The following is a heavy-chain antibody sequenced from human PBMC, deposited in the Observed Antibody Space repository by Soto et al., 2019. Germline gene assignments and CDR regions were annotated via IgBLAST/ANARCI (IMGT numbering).Heavy chain of an antibody. CDR2: ISYDGSNK. CDR1: GFTFSNYA. J-gene: IGHJ3*02. CDR3: ARGPGFWSAYSSGAFEI. D-gene: IGHD3-3*01. Sequence: QVQLVESGGGVVQPGRSLRLSCAASGFTFSNYAMHWVRLAPGKGLEWVAVISYDGSNKYYADSVKGRFTISRDNSNNTLYLQINSLRAEDTSVYYCARGPGFWSAYSSGAFEIWGQGTMVTVSS. V-gene: IGHV3-30-3*01.